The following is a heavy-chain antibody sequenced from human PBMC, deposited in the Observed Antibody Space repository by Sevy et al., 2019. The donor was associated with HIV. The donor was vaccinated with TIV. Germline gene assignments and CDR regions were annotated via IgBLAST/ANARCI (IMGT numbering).Heavy chain of an antibody. Sequence: ASVKVSCKASGYIFTDYYFHWVRRAPGQGLEWMGWLNPNTGDTKYAQQFQGRVTMTRDTSISTAYMELSRLTSDDTAVYYCARDVYNILIGSTGPIDYWGQGTLVTVSS. J-gene: IGHJ4*02. D-gene: IGHD3-9*01. CDR1: GYIFTDYY. CDR3: ARDVYNILIGSTGPIDY. V-gene: IGHV1-2*02. CDR2: LNPNTGDT.